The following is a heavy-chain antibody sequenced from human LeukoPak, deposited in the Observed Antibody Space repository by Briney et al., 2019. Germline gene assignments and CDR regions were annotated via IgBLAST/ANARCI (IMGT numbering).Heavy chain of an antibody. CDR3: ARDTTGTGDAFDI. CDR1: GGSISSGGYY. CDR2: IYTSGST. V-gene: IGHV4-61*02. J-gene: IGHJ3*02. Sequence: SETLSLTCTVSGGSISSGGYYWSWIRQPAGKGLEWIGRIYTSGSTNYSPSLKSRVTMSVDTSKNQFSLKLSSVTAADTAVYYCARDTTGTGDAFDIWGQGTMVTVSS. D-gene: IGHD1-1*01.